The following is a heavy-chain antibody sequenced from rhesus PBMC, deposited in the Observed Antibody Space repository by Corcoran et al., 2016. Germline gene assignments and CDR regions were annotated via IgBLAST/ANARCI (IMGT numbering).Heavy chain of an antibody. CDR3: AKGYCTTSGCSFDY. J-gene: IGHJ4*01. V-gene: IGHV5-43*02. CDR1: GYSFTSSW. D-gene: IGHD2-21*01. CDR2: IYPGDSGT. Sequence: EVQLVQSGAEVKRPGESLRISCKTSGYSFTSSWINWVRQMPGKGLEWMGRIYPGDSGTKYSPSFQGHVPISADKSLSNTYLQWSSLKASATAAFYCAKGYCTTSGCSFDYWRQGVLVTVSS.